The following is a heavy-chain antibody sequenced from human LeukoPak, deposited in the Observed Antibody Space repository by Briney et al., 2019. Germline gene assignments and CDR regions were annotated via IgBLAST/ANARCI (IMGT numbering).Heavy chain of an antibody. Sequence: TGGSLRLSCAASGFTFSGSAMNWVRQAPGKGLEWVAHISSSGNVEYYLDSVRGRFTMSRDNAKSLLFLQMNSLRAEDTAVYYCARDTLNGPFVISLDYWGQGALVTVSS. D-gene: IGHD3-9*01. J-gene: IGHJ4*02. CDR1: GFTFSGSA. CDR2: ISSSGNVE. V-gene: IGHV3-48*03. CDR3: ARDTLNGPFVISLDY.